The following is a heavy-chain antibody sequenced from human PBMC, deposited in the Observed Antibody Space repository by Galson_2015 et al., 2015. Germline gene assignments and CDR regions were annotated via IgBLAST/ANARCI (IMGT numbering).Heavy chain of an antibody. J-gene: IGHJ4*02. V-gene: IGHV3-23*01. D-gene: IGHD2-2*01. CDR1: GFTFSNYA. CDR2: ISGSGGST. Sequence: SLRLSCAASGFTFSNYAMTWARQAPGKGLEWVSTISGSGGSTYYADSLRGRFTISRDNAKNTLYLQMNSLRAEDTAVYSCAKYDCSSTSCYPLDHWGQGTLVTVSS. CDR3: AKYDCSSTSCYPLDH.